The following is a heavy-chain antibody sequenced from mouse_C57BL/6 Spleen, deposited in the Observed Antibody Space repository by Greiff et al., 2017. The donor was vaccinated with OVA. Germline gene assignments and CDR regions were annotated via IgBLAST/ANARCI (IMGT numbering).Heavy chain of an antibody. V-gene: IGHV3-6*01. J-gene: IGHJ4*01. CDR1: GYSITSGYY. CDR2: ISYDGSN. CDR3: AREGDYSNFYYAMDY. Sequence: EVKLVESGPGLVKPSQSLSLTCSVTGYSITSGYYWNWIRQFPGNKLEWMGYISYDGSNNYNPSLKNRISITRDTSKNQFFLKLNSVTTEDTATYYCAREGDYSNFYYAMDYWGQGTSVTVSS. D-gene: IGHD2-5*01.